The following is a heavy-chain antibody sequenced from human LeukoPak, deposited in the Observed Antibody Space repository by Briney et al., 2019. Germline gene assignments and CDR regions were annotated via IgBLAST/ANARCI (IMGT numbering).Heavy chain of an antibody. CDR3: ARGNYSSYYDSSGYYYFGY. CDR2: INHSGST. Sequence: SETLSLTCAVYGGSLSGSYGSWIRQPPGKGLEWIGEINHSGSTNYNPSLKSRVTISVDTSKSQFSLKLSSVTAADTAVYYCARGNYSSYYDSSGYYYFGYWGQGTLVTVSS. D-gene: IGHD3-22*01. J-gene: IGHJ4*02. CDR1: GGSLSGSY. V-gene: IGHV4-34*01.